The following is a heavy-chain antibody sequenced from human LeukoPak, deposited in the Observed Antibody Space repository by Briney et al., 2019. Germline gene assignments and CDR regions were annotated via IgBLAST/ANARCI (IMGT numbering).Heavy chain of an antibody. CDR3: AREESSSSGYYFDY. J-gene: IGHJ4*02. CDR2: ISSSGSYI. CDR1: AFTFGSYT. Sequence: PGGSLRLSCAASAFTFGSYTMNWVRQAPGKGLEWVSSISSSGSYIYYADSVKGRFTISRDNAKNSLYLQMNSLRAEDTAVYYCAREESSSSGYYFDYWGQGTLVTVSS. D-gene: IGHD6-6*01. V-gene: IGHV3-21*01.